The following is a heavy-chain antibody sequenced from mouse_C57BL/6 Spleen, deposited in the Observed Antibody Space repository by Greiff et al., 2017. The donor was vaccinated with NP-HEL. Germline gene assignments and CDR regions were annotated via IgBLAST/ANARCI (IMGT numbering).Heavy chain of an antibody. D-gene: IGHD2-3*01. V-gene: IGHV5-9-1*02. CDR3: TRDGRDWFAY. CDR1: GFTFSSYA. CDR2: ISSGGDYI. Sequence: EVQVVESGEGLVKPGGSLKLSCAASGFTFSSYAMSWVRQTPEKRLEWVAYISSGGDYIYYADTVKGRFTISRDNARNTLYLQMSSLKSEDTAMYYCTRDGRDWFAYWGQGTLVTVSA. J-gene: IGHJ3*01.